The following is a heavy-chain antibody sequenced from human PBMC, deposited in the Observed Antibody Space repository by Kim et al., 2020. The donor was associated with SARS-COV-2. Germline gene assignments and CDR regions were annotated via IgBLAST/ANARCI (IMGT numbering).Heavy chain of an antibody. CDR1: GGSISSYY. CDR3: ARHWGSGTQWGWFDP. Sequence: SETLSLTCTVSGGSISSYYWSWIRQPPGKGLEWIGYIYYSGSTNYNPSLKSRVTISVDTSKNQFSLKLSSVTAADTAVYYCARHWGSGTQWGWFDPWGQGTLVTVSS. V-gene: IGHV4-59*08. CDR2: IYYSGST. D-gene: IGHD3-10*01. J-gene: IGHJ5*02.